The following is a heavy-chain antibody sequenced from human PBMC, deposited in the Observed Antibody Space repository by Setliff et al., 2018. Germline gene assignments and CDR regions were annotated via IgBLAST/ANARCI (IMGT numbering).Heavy chain of an antibody. D-gene: IGHD3-22*01. CDR1: GGPLNSYS. V-gene: IGHV1-69*02. Sequence: ASVKVSCKASGGPLNSYSFSWVRQAPGQGLEWMGRIIPVLDITRYSQKFQGRVTITADKSTGTAYMELSSLRSEDTAVYYCARGNYYDSSGYSVDYWGQGTLVTVPQ. CDR2: IIPVLDIT. J-gene: IGHJ4*02. CDR3: ARGNYYDSSGYSVDY.